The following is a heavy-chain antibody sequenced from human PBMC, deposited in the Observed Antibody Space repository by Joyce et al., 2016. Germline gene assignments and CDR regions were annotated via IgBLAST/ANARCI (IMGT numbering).Heavy chain of an antibody. V-gene: IGHV1-2*02. Sequence: QVQLVQSGTEVKKPGASVKDSCKASGFTFTGYYMHLWRQAPDQVLEMMGWIKIENGDTHYTKNFQGRVTMTRDTSINTAYMEVTRLRSDDTAFYYCAREGLPHGGFDYWGLGTLVTVSS. CDR2: IKIENGDT. CDR1: GFTFTGYY. J-gene: IGHJ4*02. CDR3: AREGLPHGGFDY.